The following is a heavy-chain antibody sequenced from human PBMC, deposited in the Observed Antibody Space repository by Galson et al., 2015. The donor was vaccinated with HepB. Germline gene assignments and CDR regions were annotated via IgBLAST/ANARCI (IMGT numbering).Heavy chain of an antibody. Sequence: SLRLSCAASGFTFSSYAMSWVRQAPGKGLEWVSAISGSDGSTYYADSVKGRFTISRDNSKNTLYLQMNSLRDEDTAVYYCAKHRGANWGYFDHWGQGSLVTVSS. CDR1: GFTFSSYA. CDR3: AKHRGANWGYFDH. V-gene: IGHV3-23*01. J-gene: IGHJ4*02. D-gene: IGHD7-27*01. CDR2: ISGSDGST.